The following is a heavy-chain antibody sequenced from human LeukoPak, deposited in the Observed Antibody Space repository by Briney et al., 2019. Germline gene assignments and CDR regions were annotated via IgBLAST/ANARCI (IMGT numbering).Heavy chain of an antibody. V-gene: IGHV1-18*04. CDR2: ISAYNGNT. D-gene: IGHD6-13*01. J-gene: IGHJ4*02. CDR1: GYTFTSYG. CDR3: ARGAGYSSSWYPPGVDY. Sequence: ASVKVSCKASGYTFTSYGIGWVRQAPGQGPEWMGWISAYNGNTNYAQKLQGRVTMTTDTSTSTAYMELRSLRSDDTAVYYCARGAGYSSSWYPPGVDYWGQGTLVTVSS.